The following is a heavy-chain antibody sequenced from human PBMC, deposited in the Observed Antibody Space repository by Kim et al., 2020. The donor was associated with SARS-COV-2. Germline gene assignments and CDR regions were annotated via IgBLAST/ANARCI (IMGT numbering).Heavy chain of an antibody. V-gene: IGHV4-39*01. CDR2: IYYSGST. J-gene: IGHJ5*02. CDR3: ARRIGGGIVVVPAAIWFDA. CDR1: GGSISSSSYY. D-gene: IGHD2-2*01. Sequence: SETLSLTCTVSGGSISSSSYYWGWIRQPPGKGLEWIGSIYYSGSTYYNPSLKSRVTISVDTSKNQFSLKLSSVTAADTAVYFCARRIGGGIVVVPAAIWFDAWGQGTLVTVSS.